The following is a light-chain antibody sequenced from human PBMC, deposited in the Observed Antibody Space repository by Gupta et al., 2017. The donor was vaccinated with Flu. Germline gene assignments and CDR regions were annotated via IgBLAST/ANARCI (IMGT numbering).Light chain of an antibody. CDR3: QQYKTWPLT. CDR2: GAS. V-gene: IGKV3-15*01. J-gene: IGKJ4*01. Sequence: PATLFLSPGERATLACRANQSVDGKLAWYQQRRGQAPRLLIFGASARATGVPDRFSGSGSGTEFTLTISSLQSEDFAVYHCQQYKTWPLTFGGGTKMEI. CDR1: QSVDGK.